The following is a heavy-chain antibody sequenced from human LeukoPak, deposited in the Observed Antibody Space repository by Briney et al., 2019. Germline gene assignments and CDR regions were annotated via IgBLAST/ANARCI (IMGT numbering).Heavy chain of an antibody. CDR3: ARGRGYSGYEFDY. CDR2: IYHSGST. D-gene: IGHD5-12*01. V-gene: IGHV4-30-2*01. Sequence: SETLSLTCAVSGGSISSGGYSWSWIRQPPGKGREWIGYIYHSGSTYYNPSLKSRVTISVDRSKNQFSLKLSSVTAADTAVYYCARGRGYSGYEFDYWGQGTLVTVSS. CDR1: GGSISSGGYS. J-gene: IGHJ4*02.